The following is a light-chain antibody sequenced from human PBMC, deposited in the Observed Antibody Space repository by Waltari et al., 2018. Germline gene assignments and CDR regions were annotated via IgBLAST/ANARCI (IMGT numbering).Light chain of an antibody. CDR3: QQYYSTPGIT. V-gene: IGKV4-1*01. CDR2: WAS. J-gene: IGKJ5*01. CDR1: QSVLYSSNNKNY. Sequence: DIVMTQSPDSLAVSLGERATINCKSSQSVLYSSNNKNYLAWYQQTPGQPPKLLIYWASTRESGVPDRFSGSGSGTDFTLTISSLQAEDVAVYYCQQYYSTPGITFGQGTRLEIK.